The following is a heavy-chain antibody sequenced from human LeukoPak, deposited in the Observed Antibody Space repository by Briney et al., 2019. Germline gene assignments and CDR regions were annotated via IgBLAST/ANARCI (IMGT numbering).Heavy chain of an antibody. J-gene: IGHJ4*02. CDR2: IKSKTDGGTT. V-gene: IGHV3-15*01. CDR1: GFTFSNAW. CDR3: TTEVVVITTFFDY. Sequence: GGSLRLSCAASGFTFSNAWMSWVRRAPGKGLEWVGRIKSKTDGGTTDYAAPVKGRFTISRDDSKNTLYLQMNSLKTEDTAVYYCTTEVVVITTFFDYWGQGTLVTVSS. D-gene: IGHD3-22*01.